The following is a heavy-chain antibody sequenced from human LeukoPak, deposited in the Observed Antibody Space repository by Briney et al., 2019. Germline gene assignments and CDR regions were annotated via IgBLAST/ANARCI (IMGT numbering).Heavy chain of an antibody. CDR2: IYSGGST. D-gene: IGHD2-2*01. CDR3: AREMIGEYCSSTSCPGYYYYGMDV. CDR1: GFTVSSNY. Sequence: GGSLRLSCAACGFTVSSNYMSWVRQAPGKGLEWVSVIYSGGSTYYADPVKGRFTISRDNSKNTLYLQMNSLRAEDTAVYYCAREMIGEYCSSTSCPGYYYYGMDVWGQGTTVTVSS. V-gene: IGHV3-66*01. J-gene: IGHJ6*02.